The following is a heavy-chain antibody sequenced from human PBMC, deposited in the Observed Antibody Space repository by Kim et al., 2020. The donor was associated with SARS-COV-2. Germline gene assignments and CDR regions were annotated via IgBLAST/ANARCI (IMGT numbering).Heavy chain of an antibody. D-gene: IGHD3-10*01. V-gene: IGHV4-39*01. CDR1: GGSISSSSYY. CDR3: ARHLVRGGDWFDP. Sequence: SETLSLTCTVSGGSISSSSYYWDWIRQPPGKGLEWIGSISYSGSTYYNPSLKSRVTISVDTSKTQFSLKLTSVTAADTAVYYCARHLVRGGDWFDPWGQGTLVTVSS. J-gene: IGHJ5*02. CDR2: ISYSGST.